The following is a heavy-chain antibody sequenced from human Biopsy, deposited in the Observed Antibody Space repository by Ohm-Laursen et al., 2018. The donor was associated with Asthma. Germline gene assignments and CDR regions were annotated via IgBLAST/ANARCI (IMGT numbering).Heavy chain of an antibody. D-gene: IGHD1-1*01. J-gene: IGHJ3*02. V-gene: IGHV3-30*01. Sequence: SLRLSCAAPGFSFSNFAIHWVRQAPGKGLEWVGVISKDASTQDYADSVKGRFTMARDNSKNTLDLQMNSLREEDTSVYYCVRDGTDDAFDIWGQGTVVSVSS. CDR2: ISKDASTQ. CDR1: GFSFSNFA. CDR3: VRDGTDDAFDI.